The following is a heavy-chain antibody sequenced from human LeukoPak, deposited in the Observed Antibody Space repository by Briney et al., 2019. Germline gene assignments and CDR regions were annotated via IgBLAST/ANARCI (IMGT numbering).Heavy chain of an antibody. V-gene: IGHV3-23*01. CDR2: ISGSGGST. D-gene: IGHD3-10*01. Sequence: DISGSGGSTYYADSVKGRFTISRDNSKNTLYLQMNSLRAEDTAVYYCAKSYGSGSHYGMDVWGQGTTVTVSS. CDR3: AKSYGSGSHYGMDV. J-gene: IGHJ6*02.